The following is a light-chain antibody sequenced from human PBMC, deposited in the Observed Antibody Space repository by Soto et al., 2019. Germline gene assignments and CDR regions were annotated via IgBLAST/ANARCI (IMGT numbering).Light chain of an antibody. CDR2: DAS. CDR3: QQRNNWPPTVT. CDR1: ASSSNDY. J-gene: IGKJ1*01. Sequence: ELVMTQSPATLSVSPGERCTRSCVAIASSSNDYLAWYQQKPGQAPRLLIYDASRRATGIPDRFSGSGSGTDFTLTISSLEPEDFAVYYCQQRNNWPPTVTVGPGTQVDIK. V-gene: IGKV3D-20*02.